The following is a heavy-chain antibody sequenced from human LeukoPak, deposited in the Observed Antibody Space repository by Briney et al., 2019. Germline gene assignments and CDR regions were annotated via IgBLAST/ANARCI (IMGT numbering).Heavy chain of an antibody. Sequence: GGSLRLSCAASGFTFDDYAMHWVRQAPGKGLEWVANINQVGDSLSYVTSVRGRFTISRDNAKNSLYLQMNSLRAEDTAVYYCARGDYGDYVSGYYYYYGMDVWGQGTTVTVSS. V-gene: IGHV3-7*01. CDR2: INQVGDSL. CDR1: GFTFDDYA. CDR3: ARGDYGDYVSGYYYYYGMDV. D-gene: IGHD4-17*01. J-gene: IGHJ6*02.